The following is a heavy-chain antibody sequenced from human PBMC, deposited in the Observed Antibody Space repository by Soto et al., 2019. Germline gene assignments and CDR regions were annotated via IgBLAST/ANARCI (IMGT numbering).Heavy chain of an antibody. J-gene: IGHJ4*02. CDR3: ARDLRGYDGGAFDY. V-gene: IGHV4-59*01. CDR2: IYYSGST. CDR1: GGSISSYY. Sequence: SETLSLTCTVSGGSISSYYWSWIRQPPGKGLEWIGYIYYSGSTNYNPSLKSRVTISVDTSKNQFSLKLSSVTAADTAVYYCARDLRGYDGGAFDYWGQGTLVTVSS. D-gene: IGHD5-12*01.